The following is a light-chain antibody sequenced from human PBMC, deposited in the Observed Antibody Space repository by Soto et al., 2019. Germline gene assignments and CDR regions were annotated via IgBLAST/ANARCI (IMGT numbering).Light chain of an antibody. CDR3: SSYAASNNFYFV. CDR2: EVT. Sequence: QSALTQPPSASLSPGQSVTISCTGTSSDVGGYNYVSWYQQYPGRAPKLMIYEVTKRPSGVPDRFSGSKSGNTASLTVSGLQAEDEADYYCSSYAASNNFYFVFGGGTQLTVL. V-gene: IGLV2-8*01. CDR1: SSDVGGYNY. J-gene: IGLJ3*02.